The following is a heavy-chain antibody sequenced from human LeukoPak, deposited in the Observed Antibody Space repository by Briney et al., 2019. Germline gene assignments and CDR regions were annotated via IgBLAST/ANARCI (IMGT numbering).Heavy chain of an antibody. CDR1: GFTFSGYG. J-gene: IGHJ3*02. D-gene: IGHD2-21*02. V-gene: IGHV3-33*01. CDR2: IWYDGNNK. Sequence: GGSLRLSCAASGFTFSGYGMHWVRQAPGKGLEWVSLIWYDGNNKAYADSVRARFTISRDNSKNTLYLQMNSLRAEDTAVYYCARRGCIGGDCYTPNTYDMWGQGTVVTVSS. CDR3: ARRGCIGGDCYTPNTYDM.